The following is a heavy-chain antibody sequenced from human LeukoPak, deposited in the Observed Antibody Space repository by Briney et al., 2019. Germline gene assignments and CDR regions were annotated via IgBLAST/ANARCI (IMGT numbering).Heavy chain of an antibody. CDR3: ARGYYGSYSDVYFDY. V-gene: IGHV1-2*04. CDR2: INPNSGGT. CDR1: GYTFTGYY. J-gene: IGHJ4*02. D-gene: IGHD1-26*01. Sequence: ASVKVSCKASGYTFTGYYMHWVRQVPGQGLEWMGWINPNSGGTNYAQKFQGWVTMTRDTSISTAYMELSRLRSDDTAVYYCARGYYGSYSDVYFDYWGQGTLVTVSS.